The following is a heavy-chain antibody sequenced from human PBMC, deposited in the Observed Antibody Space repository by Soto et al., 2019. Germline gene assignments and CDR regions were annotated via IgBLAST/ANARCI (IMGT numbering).Heavy chain of an antibody. Sequence: ESGGGVVQPGRSLRLSCAASGFTFSSYGMHWVRQAPGKGLEWVAVISYDGSNKYYADSVKGRFTISRDNSKNTLYLQMNSLRAEDTAVYYCAKINTAMVSVPYYYGMDVWGQGTTVTVSS. CDR1: GFTFSSYG. D-gene: IGHD5-18*01. CDR3: AKINTAMVSVPYYYGMDV. CDR2: ISYDGSNK. V-gene: IGHV3-30*18. J-gene: IGHJ6*02.